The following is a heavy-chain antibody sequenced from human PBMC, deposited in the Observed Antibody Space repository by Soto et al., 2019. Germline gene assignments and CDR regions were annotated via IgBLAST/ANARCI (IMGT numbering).Heavy chain of an antibody. Sequence: SETLSPTCTVSVDSFTSVSDYWSWILQPPGKGLEWIGYIYYSGSADYNPSLGSRVTISIDTSKNQFSLKLTSVTAADTAVYYCARGVGFGYYYYHMDLWGQGTTVTVSS. J-gene: IGHJ6*02. CDR3: ARGVGFGYYYYHMDL. CDR1: VDSFTSVSDY. D-gene: IGHD3-10*01. V-gene: IGHV4-61*01. CDR2: IYYSGSA.